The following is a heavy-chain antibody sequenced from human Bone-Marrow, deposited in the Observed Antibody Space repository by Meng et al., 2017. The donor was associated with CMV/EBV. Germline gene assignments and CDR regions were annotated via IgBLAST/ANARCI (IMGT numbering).Heavy chain of an antibody. J-gene: IGHJ6*02. Sequence: GGSLRLSCAASGFTFSSYGMHWVRQAPGKGLEWVAFIRYDGSNKYYADSVKGRFTISRDNSKNTLYLQMNSLRAEDTAVYYCARGSGRFLEWLFKYYYYYGMDFWGPGNTVNVAS. D-gene: IGHD3-3*01. CDR1: GFTFSSYG. V-gene: IGHV3-30*02. CDR3: ARGSGRFLEWLFKYYYYYGMDF. CDR2: IRYDGSNK.